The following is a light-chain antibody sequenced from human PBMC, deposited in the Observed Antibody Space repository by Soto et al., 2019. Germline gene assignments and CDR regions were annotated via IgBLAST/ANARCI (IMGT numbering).Light chain of an antibody. CDR2: AAS. J-gene: IGKJ2*01. CDR3: PQYASVHLYT. V-gene: IGKV3-20*01. Sequence: EIVLTQSPGTLSLSPGERATLSCRASQSVSSNYLAWYQQKPGQAPRLLIYAASRRASGIPGRFTGTWSCTDFSLTISSLEPEDFAVYYCPQYASVHLYTFGQGIRLEIK. CDR1: QSVSSNY.